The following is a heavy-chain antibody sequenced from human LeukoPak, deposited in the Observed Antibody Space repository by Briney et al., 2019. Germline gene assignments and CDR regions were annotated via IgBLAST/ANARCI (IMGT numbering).Heavy chain of an antibody. CDR3: ARGRFSDAFDI. V-gene: IGHV3-53*01. D-gene: IGHD3-3*01. CDR1: GFIVSNNY. CDR2: IYSGGST. Sequence: GSLRLSCAASGFIVSNNYMSWVRQAPGKGLEWVSVIYSGGSTYYADSVKGRFTISRDNSKNTVYLQMNSLRAEDTAAYYCARGRFSDAFDIWGQGTMVTVSS. J-gene: IGHJ3*02.